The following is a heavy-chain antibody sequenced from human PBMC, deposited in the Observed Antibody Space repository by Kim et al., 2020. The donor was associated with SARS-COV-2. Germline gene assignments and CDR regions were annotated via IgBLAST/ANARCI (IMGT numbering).Heavy chain of an antibody. CDR1: GFSVSVTY. CDR3: ASVVAEIRDYCYMDV. CDR2: LYTGGSS. D-gene: IGHD2-15*01. J-gene: IGHJ6*03. V-gene: IGHV3-53*01. Sequence: GGSLRLSCAASGFSVSVTYMSWVRQAPGRGLEWVSVLYTGGSSYYADSVKGRFIISRDDSENTLYLRMNSLSAEDTAVYFCASVVAEIRDYCYMDVWGKGATVTVSS.